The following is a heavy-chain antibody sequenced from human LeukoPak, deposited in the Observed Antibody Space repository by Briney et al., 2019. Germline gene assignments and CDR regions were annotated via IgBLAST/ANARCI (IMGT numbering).Heavy chain of an antibody. CDR1: GFTFSSYA. D-gene: IGHD1-26*01. J-gene: IGHJ3*02. CDR2: ISYDGSNK. Sequence: PGGSLRLSCAASGFTFSSYAMHWVRQAPGKGLEWVAVISYDGSNKYYADSVKGRFTISRDNSKNTLYLQMNSLRAEDTAVYYCAKDRRDSGSYHVPKDAFDIWGQGTMVTVSS. CDR3: AKDRRDSGSYHVPKDAFDI. V-gene: IGHV3-30-3*01.